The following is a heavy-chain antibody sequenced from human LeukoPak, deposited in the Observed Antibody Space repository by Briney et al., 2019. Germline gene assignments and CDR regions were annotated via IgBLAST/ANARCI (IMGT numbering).Heavy chain of an antibody. V-gene: IGHV4-31*03. CDR2: IYYTATT. CDR3: ARTVSGYHFDY. J-gene: IGHJ4*02. D-gene: IGHD3-9*01. Sequence: SETLSLTCTVSGDSISSGGHYWSWIRQHPGKGLEWIGYIYYTATTYYNPSLKSRVTISLDTSQKQFSLKLRSVTAADTAVYYCARTVSGYHFDYWGQGTLVTVSS. CDR1: GDSISSGGHY.